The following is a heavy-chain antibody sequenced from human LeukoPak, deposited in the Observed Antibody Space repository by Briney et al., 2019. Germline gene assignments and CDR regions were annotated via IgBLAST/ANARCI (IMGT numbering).Heavy chain of an antibody. CDR1: GGTFSSYA. CDR3: ARVGDFWSGYYQTYYYYMDV. D-gene: IGHD3-3*01. V-gene: IGHV1-2*02. CDR2: INPNSGGT. Sequence: ASVKVSCKASGGTFSSYAISWVRQAPGQGLEWMGGINPNSGGTNYAQKFQGRVTMTRDTSISTAYMELSRLRSDDTAVYYCARVGDFWSGYYQTYYYYMDVWGKGTTVTVSS. J-gene: IGHJ6*03.